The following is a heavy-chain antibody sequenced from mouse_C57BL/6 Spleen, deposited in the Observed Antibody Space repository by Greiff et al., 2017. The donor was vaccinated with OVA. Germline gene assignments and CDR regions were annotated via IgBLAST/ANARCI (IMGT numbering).Heavy chain of an antibody. CDR1: GFTFSSYA. CDR3: ARDNGNYVFAY. J-gene: IGHJ3*01. CDR2: ISDGGSYT. V-gene: IGHV5-4*01. D-gene: IGHD2-1*01. Sequence: EVKLQESGGGLVKPGGSLKLSCAASGFTFSSYAMSRVRQTPEKRLEWVATISDGGSYTYYPDNVKGRFTISRDNAKNNLYLQMSHLKSEDTAMYYCARDNGNYVFAYWGQGTLVTVSA.